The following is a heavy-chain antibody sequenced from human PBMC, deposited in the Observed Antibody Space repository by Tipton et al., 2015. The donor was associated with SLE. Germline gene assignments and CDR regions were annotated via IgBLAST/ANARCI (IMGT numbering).Heavy chain of an antibody. J-gene: IGHJ4*02. CDR3: ARDSVVIAIPFDY. Sequence: SLRLSCAGSGFIFNSYAIHWVRQAPGKGLEWVAVISYDGSNEYYADSVKGRFSISRDNSKNTLYLQMNSLRAEDTAVYYCARDSVVIAIPFDYWGQGTLVTVSS. V-gene: IGHV3-30*04. D-gene: IGHD2-21*01. CDR2: ISYDGSNE. CDR1: GFIFNSYA.